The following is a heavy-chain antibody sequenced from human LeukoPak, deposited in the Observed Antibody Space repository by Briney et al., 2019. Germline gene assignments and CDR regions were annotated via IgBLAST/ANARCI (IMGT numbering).Heavy chain of an antibody. Sequence: SETLSLTCTVSGGSIGSGSYYWSWIRQPAGKGLEWIGRIYTSGSTNYNPSLKSRVTISVDTSKNQFSLKLSSVTAADTAVYYRAKGNGDYWGQGTLVTVSS. V-gene: IGHV4-61*02. CDR3: AKGNGDY. CDR2: IYTSGST. CDR1: GGSIGSGSYY. J-gene: IGHJ4*02.